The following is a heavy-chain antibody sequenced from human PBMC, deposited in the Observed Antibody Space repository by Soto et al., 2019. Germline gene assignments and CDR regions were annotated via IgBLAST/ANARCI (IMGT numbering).Heavy chain of an antibody. CDR1: GFTVSSNY. CDR3: ARDYYDSSGYYYNWFDP. Sequence: GGSLRLSCAASGFTVSSNYMSWVRQAPGKGLEWVSVIYSGGSTYYADSVKGRFTISRHNSKNTLYLQMNSLRAEDTAVYYCARDYYDSSGYYYNWFDPWGQGT. V-gene: IGHV3-53*04. J-gene: IGHJ5*02. CDR2: IYSGGST. D-gene: IGHD3-22*01.